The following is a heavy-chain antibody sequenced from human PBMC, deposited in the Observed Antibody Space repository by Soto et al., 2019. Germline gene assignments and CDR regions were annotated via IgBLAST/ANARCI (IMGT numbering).Heavy chain of an antibody. CDR3: ASCPIYGGDSYFAY. CDR2: INPDTGTT. Sequence: QVQLVQSGAEVRKPGASVKLSCQASGYTFTHYYIHWVRQAPGQGLEWLGIINPDTGTTSYAQTFQARVTLTTDTSASTVYLALSGLAAEDTAVYYCASCPIYGGDSYFAYWGQGTLVTVSS. V-gene: IGHV1-46*01. J-gene: IGHJ4*02. D-gene: IGHD2-21*01. CDR1: GYTFTHYY.